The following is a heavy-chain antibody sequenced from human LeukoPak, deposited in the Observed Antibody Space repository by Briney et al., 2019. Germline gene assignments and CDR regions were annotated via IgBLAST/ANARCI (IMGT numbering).Heavy chain of an antibody. V-gene: IGHV2-5*02. CDR3: AHSLQWLRQYYFDY. J-gene: IGHJ4*02. Sequence: KESGPTLLKPTQTLTLTCTFSGFSLSTSGVGVGWIRQPPGKALDWLSLIYWDDDKRYSPSLKSRLTITKDNTKNQVVLTMTNMDPVDTATYYCAHSLQWLRQYYFDYWGQGTLVTVSS. CDR2: IYWDDDK. CDR1: GFSLSTSGVG. D-gene: IGHD5-12*01.